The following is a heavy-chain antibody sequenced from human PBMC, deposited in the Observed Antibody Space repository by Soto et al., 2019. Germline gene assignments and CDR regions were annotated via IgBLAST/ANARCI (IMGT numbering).Heavy chain of an antibody. CDR2: IIPTFGTA. J-gene: IGHJ6*02. Sequence: SVKVSCKASGGTFSSYAISWVRQAPGQGLEWMGGIIPTFGTANYAQKFQGRVTITADESTSTAYMELSSLRSEDTAVYYCASTRYTAMCYYYYYGMDVWGQGTTVTVSS. CDR3: ASTRYTAMCYYYYYGMDV. V-gene: IGHV1-69*13. D-gene: IGHD5-18*01. CDR1: GGTFSSYA.